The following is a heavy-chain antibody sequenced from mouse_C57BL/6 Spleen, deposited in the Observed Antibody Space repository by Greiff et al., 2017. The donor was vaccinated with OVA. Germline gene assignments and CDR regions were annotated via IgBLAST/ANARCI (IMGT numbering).Heavy chain of an antibody. CDR3: ARRWLLRFFDY. J-gene: IGHJ2*01. CDR2: IYPGDGDT. D-gene: IGHD2-3*01. V-gene: IGHV1-80*01. Sequence: QVQLKESGAELVKPGASVKISCKASGYAFSSYWMNWVKQRPGKGLAWIGQIYPGDGDTNYNGKFKGKATLTADKSSSTAYMQHSSLTSEDSAVYFCARRWLLRFFDYWGQGTTLTVSS. CDR1: GYAFSSYW.